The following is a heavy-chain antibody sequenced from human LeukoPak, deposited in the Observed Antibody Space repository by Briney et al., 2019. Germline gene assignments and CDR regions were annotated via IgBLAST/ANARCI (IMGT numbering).Heavy chain of an antibody. Sequence: GGSLRLSCAASGFTFSDYYMSWIRQAPGKGLEWVSYISSSGSTIYYADSVKGRFTISRDNAKNSLYLQMNSLRAEDTAVYYCAGDPNWYPLDYWGQGTLVTVSS. J-gene: IGHJ4*02. V-gene: IGHV3-11*01. D-gene: IGHD6-13*01. CDR3: AGDPNWYPLDY. CDR2: ISSSGSTI. CDR1: GFTFSDYY.